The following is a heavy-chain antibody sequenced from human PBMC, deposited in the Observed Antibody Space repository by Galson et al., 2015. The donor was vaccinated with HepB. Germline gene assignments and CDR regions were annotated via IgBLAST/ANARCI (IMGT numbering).Heavy chain of an antibody. CDR1: GYTFTGYY. Sequence: SVKVSCKASGYTFTGYYMHWVRQAPGQGLEWMGWINPNSGGTNYAQKFQGRVTMTRDTSISTAYMELSRLRSDDTAVYYCARGSGWPYCYFGMDVWGQGTTVTASS. J-gene: IGHJ6*02. D-gene: IGHD6-19*01. CDR2: INPNSGGT. CDR3: ARGSGWPYCYFGMDV. V-gene: IGHV1-2*02.